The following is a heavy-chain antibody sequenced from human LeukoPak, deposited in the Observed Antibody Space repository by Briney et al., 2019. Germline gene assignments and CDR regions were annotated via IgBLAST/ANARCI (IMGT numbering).Heavy chain of an antibody. Sequence: GHTLFKPTETITMTCTFSWFPLSTTEVGVGWIRHSPEKALASLALIHGDDDNRISPSLKSRLTITKDTSKNQVVLTMTNIEPVDTATYYCARNDFKAMIRNYKGALDIWGQGTMVTVSS. J-gene: IGHJ3*02. CDR2: IHGDDDN. CDR1: WFPLSTTEVG. D-gene: IGHD1-7*01. CDR3: ARNDFKAMIRNYKGALDI. V-gene: IGHV2-5*02.